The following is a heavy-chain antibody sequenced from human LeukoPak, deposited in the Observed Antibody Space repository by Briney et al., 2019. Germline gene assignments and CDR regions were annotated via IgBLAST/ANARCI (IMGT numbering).Heavy chain of an antibody. J-gene: IGHJ4*02. CDR3: AKDLYSSEEGPFDY. D-gene: IGHD6-19*01. Sequence: SETLSLTCTVSGGSISSGSYYWGWIRQPPGKGLEWIGSIYYSGSTYYNPSLKSRVTISVDTSKNQFSLKLSSVTAADTAVYYCAKDLYSSEEGPFDYWGQGTLVTVSS. CDR2: IYYSGST. V-gene: IGHV4-39*02. CDR1: GGSISSGSYY.